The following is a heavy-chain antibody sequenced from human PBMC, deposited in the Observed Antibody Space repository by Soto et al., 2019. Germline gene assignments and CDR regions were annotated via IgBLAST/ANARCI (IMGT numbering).Heavy chain of an antibody. V-gene: IGHV3-33*01. D-gene: IGHD2-8*01. CDR2: IWYDGSNK. CDR3: ARDRGPMVYAMRYYYYGMDV. Sequence: PGGSLRLSCAASGFTFSSYGMHWVRQAPGKGLEWVAVIWYDGSNKYYADSVKGRFTISRDNSKNTLYLQMNSLRAEDTAVYYCARDRGPMVYAMRYYYYGMDVWGQGTTVTVSS. J-gene: IGHJ6*02. CDR1: GFTFSSYG.